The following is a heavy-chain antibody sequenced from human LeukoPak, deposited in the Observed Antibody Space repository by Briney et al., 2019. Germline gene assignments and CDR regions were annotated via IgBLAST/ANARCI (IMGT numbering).Heavy chain of an antibody. CDR2: ISSSSSYI. CDR1: GFTFSSYS. D-gene: IGHD2-2*01. Sequence: GGSLRLSCAASGFTFSSYSMNWVRRAPGKGLEWVSSISSSSSYIYYADSVKGRFTISRDNAKNSLYLQMNSLRAEDTAVYYCARDEGYCSSTSCYFVDYWGQGTLVTVSS. J-gene: IGHJ4*02. CDR3: ARDEGYCSSTSCYFVDY. V-gene: IGHV3-21*01.